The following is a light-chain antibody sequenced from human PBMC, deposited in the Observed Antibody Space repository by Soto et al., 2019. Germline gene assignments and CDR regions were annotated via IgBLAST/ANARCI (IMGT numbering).Light chain of an antibody. CDR1: QSISSY. CDR3: LQTYTSPNT. CDR2: AAS. J-gene: IGKJ2*01. Sequence: DIQLTQSPSSLSASVGDRVTITCRASQSISSYLSWYLQKPGKAPKLLIYAASSLQSGVPSRFSGSVSATDFTLTISRLQREDFGAFYCLQTYTSPNTFGQGTTLEI. V-gene: IGKV1-39*01.